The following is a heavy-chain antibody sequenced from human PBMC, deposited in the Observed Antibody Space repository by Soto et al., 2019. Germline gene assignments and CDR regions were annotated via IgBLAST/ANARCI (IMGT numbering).Heavy chain of an antibody. D-gene: IGHD4-4*01. CDR1: GYTFTSYG. CDR3: ARDQGFDYRNYRYFWWFDP. CDR2: ISAYNGNT. Sequence: ASVKVSCKASGYTFTSYGISWVRQAPGQGLEWMGWISAYNGNTNYAQKLQGRVTMTTDTSTSTAYMELRSLRSDDTAVYYCARDQGFDYRNYRYFWWFDPWGQGTLVTVSS. V-gene: IGHV1-18*04. J-gene: IGHJ5*02.